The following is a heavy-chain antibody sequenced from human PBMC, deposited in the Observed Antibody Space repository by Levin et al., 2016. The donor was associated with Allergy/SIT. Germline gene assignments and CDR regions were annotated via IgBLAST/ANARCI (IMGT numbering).Heavy chain of an antibody. V-gene: IGHV1-58*01. D-gene: IGHD1-26*01. J-gene: IGHJ4*02. CDR3: AAANPTEWELRGAFDY. CDR1: GFTFTSSA. CDR2: IVVGSGNT. Sequence: SVKVSCKASGFTFTSSAVQWVRQARGQRLEWIGWIVVGSGNTNYAQKFQERVTITRDMSTSTAYMELSSLRSEDTAVYYCAAANPTEWELRGAFDYWGQGTLVTVSS.